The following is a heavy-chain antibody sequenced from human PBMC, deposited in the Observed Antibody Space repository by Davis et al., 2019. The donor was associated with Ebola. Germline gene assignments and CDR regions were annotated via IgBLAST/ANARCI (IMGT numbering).Heavy chain of an antibody. J-gene: IGHJ6*02. CDR2: IIPILGIA. V-gene: IGHV1-69*02. CDR1: GGTFSSYT. CDR3: ARGNYGDYIVLYYYNMDV. D-gene: IGHD4-17*01. Sequence: AASVKVSCKASGGTFSSYTISWVRQAPGQGLEWMGRIIPILGIANYAQKFQGRVTITADKSTSTAYMELSSLRSEDTAVYYCARGNYGDYIVLYYYNMDVWGQGTTVTVSS.